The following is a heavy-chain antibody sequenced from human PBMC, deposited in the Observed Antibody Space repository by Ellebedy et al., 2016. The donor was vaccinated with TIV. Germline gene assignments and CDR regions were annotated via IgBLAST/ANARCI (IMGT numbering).Heavy chain of an antibody. J-gene: IGHJ4*02. CDR3: TTGFSTAWHDHC. V-gene: IGHV3-21*03. CDR2: IRSTGSDK. CDR1: GFTFSNYN. D-gene: IGHD3-3*01. Sequence: GESLKISCVASGFTFSNYNMNWVRQSPGKGLEWVSSIRSTGSDKYYAESVKGRFTISRDNAQDTLFLQMNSLKAEDTDVYYCTTGFSTAWHDHCWGQGTLVTVSS.